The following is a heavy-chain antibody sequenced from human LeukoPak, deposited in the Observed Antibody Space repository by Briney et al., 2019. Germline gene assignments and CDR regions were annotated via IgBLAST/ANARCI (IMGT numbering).Heavy chain of an antibody. Sequence: GGSLRLSCAASGFTFSSYEMNWVRQAPGKGLEWVSYISSGRTIYYADSVKGRFTISRDNAKNSLYLQMNSLRAEDTAVYYCARMRSGYYLVDYWGQGTLVTVSS. V-gene: IGHV3-48*03. CDR2: ISSGRTI. CDR1: GFTFSSYE. CDR3: ARMRSGYYLVDY. J-gene: IGHJ4*02. D-gene: IGHD3-22*01.